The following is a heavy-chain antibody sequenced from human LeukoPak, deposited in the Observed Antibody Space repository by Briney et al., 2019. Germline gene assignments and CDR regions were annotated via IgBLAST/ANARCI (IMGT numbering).Heavy chain of an antibody. V-gene: IGHV3-23*01. Sequence: GGSLRLSCAASGFTFSSYAMNWVRQAPGKGLEWVSAISGGGGTTYYADSVKGRFTISRDNSKNTLFLQMNSLRAEDTTVYYCAKDREGLSSGYDLEYFDYWGQGTLVTVSS. D-gene: IGHD5-12*01. CDR1: GFTFSSYA. CDR3: AKDREGLSSGYDLEYFDY. CDR2: ISGGGGTT. J-gene: IGHJ4*02.